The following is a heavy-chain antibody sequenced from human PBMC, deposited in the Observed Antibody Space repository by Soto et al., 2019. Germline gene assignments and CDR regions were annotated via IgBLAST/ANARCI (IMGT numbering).Heavy chain of an antibody. J-gene: IGHJ5*02. V-gene: IGHV4-59*01. CDR1: GGSISSYY. Sequence: QVQLQESGPGLVKPSETLSLTCTVSGGSISSYYWSWIRQPPGKGLEWIGYIYYSGSTNYNPSLKRRVTISVDTSKNQFSLKLSSVTAADTAVYYCARFGLTGYYDDDNWFDPWGQGTLVTVSS. D-gene: IGHD3-9*01. CDR2: IYYSGST. CDR3: ARFGLTGYYDDDNWFDP.